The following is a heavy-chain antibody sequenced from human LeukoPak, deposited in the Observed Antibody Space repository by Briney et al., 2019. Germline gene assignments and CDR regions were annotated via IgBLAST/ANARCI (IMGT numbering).Heavy chain of an antibody. CDR1: GFSSSTYA. D-gene: IGHD1-14*01. CDR2: ISSGGDYT. V-gene: IGHV3-23*01. CDR3: ARGVEPLAANTLAY. Sequence: PGGSLRLSCITSGFSSSTYAMSWVRQAPGKGLEWVSAISSGGDYTYYADSVKGRFTISRDNSKNTLYLEMNSLSPDDTAVYYCARGVEPLAANTLAYWGQGTLVTVSS. J-gene: IGHJ4*02.